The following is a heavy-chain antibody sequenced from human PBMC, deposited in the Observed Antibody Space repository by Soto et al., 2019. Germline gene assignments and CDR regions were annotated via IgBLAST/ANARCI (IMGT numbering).Heavy chain of an antibody. CDR3: AREAYYDILTGYSGMDV. Sequence: QVQLVQSGAEVKKPGSSVKVSCKASGGTFSSYTISWVRQAPGQGLEWMGRIIPILGIANYAQKFQGRVTITADKSXSXAYMELSSLRSEDTAVYYCAREAYYDILTGYSGMDVWGQGTTVTVSS. CDR1: GGTFSSYT. D-gene: IGHD3-9*01. J-gene: IGHJ6*02. CDR2: IIPILGIA. V-gene: IGHV1-69*08.